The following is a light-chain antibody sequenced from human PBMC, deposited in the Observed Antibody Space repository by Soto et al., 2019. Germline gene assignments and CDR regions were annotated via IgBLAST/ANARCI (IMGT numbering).Light chain of an antibody. CDR2: DAS. CDR3: QQRSNWPPWT. CDR1: ESVSSY. V-gene: IGKV3-11*01. Sequence: EIVMTQSPATLSLSPGERASLSCRAGESVSSYLSWYQQKPGQAPRLLIYDASNRATVIPARFSGSGSGTDFTLTISGLEPEDFAVYYCQQRSNWPPWTFGQGTKVDIK. J-gene: IGKJ1*01.